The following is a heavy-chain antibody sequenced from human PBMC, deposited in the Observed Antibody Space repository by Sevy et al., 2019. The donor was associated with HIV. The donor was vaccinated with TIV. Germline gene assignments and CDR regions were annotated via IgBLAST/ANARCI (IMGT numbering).Heavy chain of an antibody. J-gene: IGHJ4*02. CDR3: AKTYADTTVDLYYYDS. V-gene: IGHV3-30*18. CDR1: GFTFSSYG. Sequence: GGSLRLSCAASGFTFSSYGMHWVRQAPGKGLEWVVLISGDGGNTYYAGSVRGRFTISRDNSKNTLYLQLNSLRADDTAFYYCAKTYADTTVDLYYYDSWGQGILVTVSS. CDR2: ISGDGGNT. D-gene: IGHD5-18*01.